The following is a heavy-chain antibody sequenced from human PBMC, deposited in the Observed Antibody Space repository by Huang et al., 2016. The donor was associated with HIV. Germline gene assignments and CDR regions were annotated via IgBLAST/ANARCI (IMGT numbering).Heavy chain of an antibody. CDR1: GGTVSSFS. V-gene: IGHV1-69*13. CDR2: INPWHETT. Sequence: QVQLVQSGAEMKKSGSSVKVSCKASGGTVSSFSFTWVRQAPGHGLEWIGGINPWHETTDLAQKFRGRVTLTADESTKTAFMELSGLTSQDTAVYYCARGVGNSNRGFDIWGQGTLVTVS. J-gene: IGHJ4*02. D-gene: IGHD5-18*01. CDR3: ARGVGNSNRGFDI.